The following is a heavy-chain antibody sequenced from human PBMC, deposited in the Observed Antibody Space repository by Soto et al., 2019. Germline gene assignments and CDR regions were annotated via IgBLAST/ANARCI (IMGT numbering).Heavy chain of an antibody. V-gene: IGHV3-23*01. CDR3: AKDSIPYSSSYDLDH. D-gene: IGHD6-6*01. CDR1: GFSFSGFA. CDR2: ITGTGVSI. Sequence: GGSLRLSCVASGFSFSGFAMSWVRQAPGKGLVWVSSITGTGVSIYYADSVRGRFTISRDNSKNTLYLQMSSLRAEDTARYYCAKDSIPYSSSYDLDHWGRGALVTVSS. J-gene: IGHJ4*02.